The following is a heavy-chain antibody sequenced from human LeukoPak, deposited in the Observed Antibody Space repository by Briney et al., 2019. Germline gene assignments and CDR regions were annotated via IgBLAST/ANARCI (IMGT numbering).Heavy chain of an antibody. D-gene: IGHD3-9*01. CDR3: ATGILTGYSDY. CDR1: GGTFSSYA. CDR2: IIPIFGTA. Sequence: SVKVSCKASGGTFSSYAISWVRQAPGQGLEWMGRIIPIFGTANYAQKFQGRVTITTDESTSTAYMELSSLRSEGTAVYYCATGILTGYSDYWGQGTLVTVSS. V-gene: IGHV1-69*05. J-gene: IGHJ4*02.